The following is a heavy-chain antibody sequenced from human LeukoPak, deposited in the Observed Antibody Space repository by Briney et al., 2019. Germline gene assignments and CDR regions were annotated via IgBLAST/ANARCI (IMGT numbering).Heavy chain of an antibody. J-gene: IGHJ4*02. CDR1: GFTFSSYS. CDR3: ARDSRKQLVPFDY. D-gene: IGHD6-6*01. CDR2: ISSSSSYI. Sequence: PGGSLRLSCAASGFTFSSYSMNWVRQAPGKGLEWVSSISSSSSYIYYADSVKGRFTISRDNAKNSLYLQMNSLRAEDTAVYYCARDSRKQLVPFDYWGQGTLVTVSS. V-gene: IGHV3-21*01.